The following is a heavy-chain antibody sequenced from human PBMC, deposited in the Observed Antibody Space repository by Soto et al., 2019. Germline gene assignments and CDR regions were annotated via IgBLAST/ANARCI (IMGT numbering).Heavy chain of an antibody. D-gene: IGHD6-19*01. J-gene: IGHJ4*01. Sequence: SETLSLTCTVYGYSISSGSYWAWIRQPPGKGPEWIASIYHGGTTFYNPSLKSRITISVDTSNNQFSLKLTSVTAADTAVYYCARVHVMVVAGSTFDYWSHGTLVTVSS. CDR3: ARVHVMVVAGSTFDY. V-gene: IGHV4-38-2*02. CDR2: IYHGGTT. CDR1: GYSISSGSY.